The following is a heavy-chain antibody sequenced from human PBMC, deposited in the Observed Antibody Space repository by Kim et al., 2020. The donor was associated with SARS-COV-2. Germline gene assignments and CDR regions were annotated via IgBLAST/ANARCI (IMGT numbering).Heavy chain of an antibody. D-gene: IGHD3-16*01. CDR3: AKWGGGPPLVAFDN. V-gene: IGHV3-23*01. CDR2: ISGSGVTT. Sequence: GGSLRLSCAASGLTFSRYAMSWVRQAPGKGLEWVSAISGSGVTTYNADSVKGRFTISRDNTKNTLYLQMNSLRAEDTAVYYCAKWGGGPPLVAFDNWGQGTMVTVSS. CDR1: GLTFSRYA. J-gene: IGHJ3*02.